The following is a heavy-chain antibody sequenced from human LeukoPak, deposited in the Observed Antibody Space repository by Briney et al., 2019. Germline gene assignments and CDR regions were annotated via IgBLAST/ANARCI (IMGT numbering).Heavy chain of an antibody. CDR3: ARASGYCSSTSCYTFFDY. Sequence: SETLSLTCTVSGGSISSGGYYWGWIRQPPRKGLEWIGEINHSGSTNYNPSLKSRVTISVDTSKNQFSLKLSSVTAADTAVYYCARASGYCSSTSCYTFFDYWGQGTLVTVSS. V-gene: IGHV4-39*07. CDR2: INHSGST. CDR1: GGSISSGGYY. J-gene: IGHJ4*02. D-gene: IGHD2-2*02.